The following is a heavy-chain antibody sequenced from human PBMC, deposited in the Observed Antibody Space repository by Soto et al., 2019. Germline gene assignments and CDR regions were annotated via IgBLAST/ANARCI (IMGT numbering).Heavy chain of an antibody. V-gene: IGHV4-31*03. CDR3: ARGRGTVATSNRSLLFDY. CDR1: GGSISSGGYY. D-gene: IGHD5-12*01. CDR2: IYYSGST. J-gene: IGHJ4*02. Sequence: QVQLQESGPGLVKPSQTLSLTCTVSGGSISSGGYYWSWIRQHPGKGLEWIGYIYYSGSTYYNPSRKSRVTLSVYTSQNLLYLTLSSVTAADTAVYYCARGRGTVATSNRSLLFDYWGQGTLVTVSS.